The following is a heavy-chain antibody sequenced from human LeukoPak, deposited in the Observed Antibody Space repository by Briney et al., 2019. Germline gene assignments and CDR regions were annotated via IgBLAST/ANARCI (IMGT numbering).Heavy chain of an antibody. CDR2: ISGSGGST. V-gene: IGHV3-23*01. CDR1: GFTFSSYA. CDR3: AKDDDYWSGCFDY. Sequence: GGSLRLSCAASGFTFSSYAMSWVRQAPGKGLEWVSGISGSGGSTYYADSVKGRFTISRDNSKNTLYLQMNSLRAEDTAIYYCAKDDDYWSGCFDYWGQGTLVTVSS. D-gene: IGHD3-3*01. J-gene: IGHJ4*02.